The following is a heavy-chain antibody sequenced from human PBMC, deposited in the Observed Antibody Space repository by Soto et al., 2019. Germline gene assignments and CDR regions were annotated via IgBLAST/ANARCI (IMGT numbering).Heavy chain of an antibody. D-gene: IGHD3-22*01. CDR2: INSDGSST. CDR1: GFTFSSYW. Sequence: EVQLVESGGGLVQPGGSLRLSCAASGFTFSSYWMHWVRQAPGKGLVWVSRINSDGSSTSYADSVKGRFTISRDNAKNTLYLQMNSLRAEDTAVYYCTTSQDYYDSSGYDYTFDYWGQGTLVTVSS. V-gene: IGHV3-74*01. J-gene: IGHJ4*02. CDR3: TTSQDYYDSSGYDYTFDY.